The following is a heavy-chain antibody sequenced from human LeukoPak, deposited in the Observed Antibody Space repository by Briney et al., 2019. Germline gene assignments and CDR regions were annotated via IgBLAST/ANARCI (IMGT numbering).Heavy chain of an antibody. V-gene: IGHV7-4-1*02. CDR1: GYTFTSYA. D-gene: IGHD5-12*01. Sequence: ASVKVSCKASGYTFTSYAMNWVRQAPGQGLEWMGWINTNTGNPTYAQGFTGRFVFSLDTSVSTAYLQISSLKAEDTAVYYCARHLRPSGLYGMDVWGQGTTVTVSS. CDR2: INTNTGNP. CDR3: ARHLRPSGLYGMDV. J-gene: IGHJ6*02.